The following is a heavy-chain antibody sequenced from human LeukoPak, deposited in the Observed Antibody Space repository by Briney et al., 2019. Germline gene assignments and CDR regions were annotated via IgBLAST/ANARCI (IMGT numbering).Heavy chain of an antibody. J-gene: IGHJ3*02. D-gene: IGHD6-13*01. CDR1: GGSFSGYY. CDR3: ARDQFIAAAGTGAFDI. Sequence: SETLSLTCAVYGGSFSGYYWSWIRQPPGKGLEWIGEINHSGSTNYNPSLKSRVTMSVDTSKNQFSLKLSSVTAADTAVYYCARDQFIAAAGTGAFDIWGQGTMVTVSS. CDR2: INHSGST. V-gene: IGHV4-34*01.